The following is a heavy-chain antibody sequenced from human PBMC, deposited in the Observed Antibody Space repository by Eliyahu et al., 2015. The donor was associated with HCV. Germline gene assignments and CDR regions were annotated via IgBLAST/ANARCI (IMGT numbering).Heavy chain of an antibody. V-gene: IGHV1-3*04. D-gene: IGHD5-12*01. Sequence: QVQLVQSGAEVKKPGAAVKXSXKASGYTFSSYVMHWXXQAPGQRLXWMGWINTGNGTTKYSQKFQGRVTITRDTSARTAYMELSSLRSEDTAVYYCARGIVATMRADYWGQGTLVIVSS. CDR2: INTGNGTT. CDR1: GYTFSSYV. CDR3: ARGIVATMRADY. J-gene: IGHJ4*02.